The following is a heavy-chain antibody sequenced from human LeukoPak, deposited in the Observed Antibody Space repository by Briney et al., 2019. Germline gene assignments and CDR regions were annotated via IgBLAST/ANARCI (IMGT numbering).Heavy chain of an antibody. D-gene: IGHD1-26*01. CDR3: ARRSSYSGSYNEFEI. Sequence: SETLSLTCTVSGCSISSYYWSWIRQPPGKGLEWIGYIYYSGSTNYNPSLKSRVTISVDASKNHFSLKLSSVTAADTAVYYCARRSSYSGSYNEFEIWGQGTMVSVSS. J-gene: IGHJ3*02. CDR2: IYYSGST. V-gene: IGHV4-59*08. CDR1: GCSISSYY.